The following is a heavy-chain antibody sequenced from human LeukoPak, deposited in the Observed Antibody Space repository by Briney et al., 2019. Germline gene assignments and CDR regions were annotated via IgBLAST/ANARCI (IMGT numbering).Heavy chain of an antibody. CDR1: GFTFRSYA. Sequence: GGSLRLSCAASGFTFRSYAMSWVRQAPGKGLEWVSAISGSGGSTYYADSVKGRFTISRDNSKNTLYLQMNSLRAEDTAVYYCAKICGYDYALFDYWGQGTLVTVSS. CDR2: ISGSGGST. D-gene: IGHD5-12*01. J-gene: IGHJ4*02. V-gene: IGHV3-23*01. CDR3: AKICGYDYALFDY.